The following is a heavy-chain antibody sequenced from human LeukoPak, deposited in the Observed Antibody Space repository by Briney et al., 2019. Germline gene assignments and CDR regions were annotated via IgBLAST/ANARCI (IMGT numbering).Heavy chain of an antibody. J-gene: IGHJ4*02. D-gene: IGHD5-12*01. CDR2: INHSGGT. V-gene: IGHV4-34*01. Sequence: SETLSLTCAVYGGSFSGYYWSWIRQPPGKGLEWIGEINHSGGTNYNPSLKSRVTISVDTSKNQFSLKLSSVTAADTAVYYCARGIVVATIGFDYWGQGTLVTVSS. CDR1: GGSFSGYY. CDR3: ARGIVVATIGFDY.